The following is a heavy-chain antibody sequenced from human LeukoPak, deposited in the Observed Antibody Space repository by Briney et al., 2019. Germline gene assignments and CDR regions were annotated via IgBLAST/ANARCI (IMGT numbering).Heavy chain of an antibody. CDR2: ISSSSSYI. CDR3: ARDLTMVVVFAY. CDR1: GFTFSSYS. Sequence: GGSLRLSCAASGFTFSSYSMDWVRQAPGKGLEWVSSISSSSSYIHYADSVRGRFTISRDNAKNSLYLQMNSLRAEDTAVYYCARDLTMVVVFAYWGQGTLVTVSS. J-gene: IGHJ4*02. V-gene: IGHV3-21*01. D-gene: IGHD4-23*01.